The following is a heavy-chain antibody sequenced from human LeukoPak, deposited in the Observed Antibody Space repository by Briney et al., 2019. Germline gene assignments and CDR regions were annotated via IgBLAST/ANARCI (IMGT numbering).Heavy chain of an antibody. J-gene: IGHJ4*02. CDR3: TRMTTGHDY. V-gene: IGHV4-34*01. Sequence: SETLSLTCAVSGVSFNNYYWSWVRQTPGKGLEWIGEINQSGYTNDSPSLKSRVTLSIDTSRKQFSLNLRSVTVADTGIYYCTRMTTGHDYWGQGTLVTVSS. CDR2: INQSGYT. D-gene: IGHD4-17*01. CDR1: GVSFNNYY.